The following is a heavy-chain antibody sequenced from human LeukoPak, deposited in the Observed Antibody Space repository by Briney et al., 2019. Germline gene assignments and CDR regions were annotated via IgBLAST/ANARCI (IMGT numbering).Heavy chain of an antibody. Sequence: PGGSLRLSCAASGFTFSSYAMHWVRQAPGKGLEWVSAISGSGGSTYYADSVKGRFTISRDNSKNTLYLQMNSLRAEDTAVYYCAQAVGGYYYDSSGYYPGYWGQGTLVTVSS. J-gene: IGHJ4*02. V-gene: IGHV3-23*01. CDR2: ISGSGGST. D-gene: IGHD3-22*01. CDR1: GFTFSSYA. CDR3: AQAVGGYYYDSSGYYPGY.